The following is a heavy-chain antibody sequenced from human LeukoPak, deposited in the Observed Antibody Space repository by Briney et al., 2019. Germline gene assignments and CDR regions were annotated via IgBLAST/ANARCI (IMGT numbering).Heavy chain of an antibody. CDR3: AKADDITMIVVGTDAFDI. V-gene: IGHV3-53*01. D-gene: IGHD3-22*01. CDR2: IYTGGGR. Sequence: PGGSLRLSCAASGFTVSSYYMNWVRQAPGKELEWVSVIYTGGGRYYADSVRGRFTISRDTSKNMVFLQMNSLRVEDTAVYYCAKADDITMIVVGTDAFDIWGQGTMVTVSS. CDR1: GFTVSSYY. J-gene: IGHJ3*02.